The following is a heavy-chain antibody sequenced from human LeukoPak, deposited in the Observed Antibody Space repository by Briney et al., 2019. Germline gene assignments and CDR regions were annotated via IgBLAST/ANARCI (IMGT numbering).Heavy chain of an antibody. D-gene: IGHD6-13*01. Sequence: GGSLRLSCAASGFTFSSYWMHWVRQAPGKGLEWVSAISGSGGSTYYADSVKGRFTISRDNSKNTLYLQMNSLRAEDTAVYYCARVSSSSWWALDYWGQGTLVTVSS. V-gene: IGHV3-23*01. CDR2: ISGSGGST. CDR3: ARVSSSSWWALDY. CDR1: GFTFSSYW. J-gene: IGHJ4*02.